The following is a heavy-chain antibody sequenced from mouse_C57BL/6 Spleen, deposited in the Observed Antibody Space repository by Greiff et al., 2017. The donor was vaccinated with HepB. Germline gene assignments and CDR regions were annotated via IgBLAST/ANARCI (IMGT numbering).Heavy chain of an antibody. CDR2: IDPSDSYT. D-gene: IGHD1-1*01. Sequence: VQLQQPGAELVMPGASVKLSCKASGYTFTSYWMHWVKQRPGQGLEWIGEIDPSDSYTNYNQKFKGKSTLTVDKSSSTAYMQLSSLTSEDSAVYYCARSLFYYGSSYAIFAYWGQGTLVTVSA. J-gene: IGHJ3*01. CDR3: ARSLFYYGSSYAIFAY. CDR1: GYTFTSYW. V-gene: IGHV1-69*01.